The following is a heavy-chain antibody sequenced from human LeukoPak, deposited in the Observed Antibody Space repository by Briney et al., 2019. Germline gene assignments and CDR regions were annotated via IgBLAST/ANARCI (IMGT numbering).Heavy chain of an antibody. D-gene: IGHD3-10*01. J-gene: IGHJ4*02. Sequence: ASVKVSCKVSGYTLTELSMHWVRQAPGQGLEWMGWINPNSGGTNYAQKFQGRVTMTRDTSISTAYMELSRLRSDDTAVYYCARDYYGSGSSDYWGQGTLVTVSS. CDR1: GYTLTELS. V-gene: IGHV1-2*02. CDR3: ARDYYGSGSSDY. CDR2: INPNSGGT.